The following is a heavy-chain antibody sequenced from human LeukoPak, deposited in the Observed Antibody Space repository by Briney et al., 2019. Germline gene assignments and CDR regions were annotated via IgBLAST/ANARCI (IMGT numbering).Heavy chain of an antibody. Sequence: GASVKVSCKASGYTFTSYDINWVRQATAQGLEWMGWMNPNSGNTGYAQKFQGRVTITRNTSISTAYMELSSLRSEDTAVYYCARARGSGWPLYYYYYMDVWGKGTTVTVSS. CDR1: GYTFTSYD. CDR3: ARARGSGWPLYYYYYMDV. V-gene: IGHV1-8*03. J-gene: IGHJ6*03. D-gene: IGHD6-19*01. CDR2: MNPNSGNT.